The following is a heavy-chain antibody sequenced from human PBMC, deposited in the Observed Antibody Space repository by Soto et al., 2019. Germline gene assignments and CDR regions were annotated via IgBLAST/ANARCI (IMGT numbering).Heavy chain of an antibody. CDR2: ISHVETT. Sequence: SETLSLTCSVSGVTISYGGYSWSWIRQSPGKGLEWLGYISHVETTYYNPSFQSRLSLSIDRTRNQFSLSLSSMTAADKAVYYCARSGVYDSFDFWGQGIQVTVSS. D-gene: IGHD3-3*01. J-gene: IGHJ4*02. CDR3: ARSGVYDSFDF. CDR1: GVTISYGGYS. V-gene: IGHV4-30-2*06.